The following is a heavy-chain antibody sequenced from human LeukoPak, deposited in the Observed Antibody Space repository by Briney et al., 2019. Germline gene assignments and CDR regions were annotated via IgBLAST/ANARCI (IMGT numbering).Heavy chain of an antibody. D-gene: IGHD4-17*01. V-gene: IGHV4-34*01. CDR2: INHSGST. J-gene: IGHJ4*02. CDR3: ARGTMTTVTYYFDY. CDR1: GGSFSGYY. Sequence: SETLSLTCAVYGGSFSGYYWSWIRQPPGKGLEWIGEINHSGSTNYNPSLKSRVTISVDTSKNQFSLKLSSVTAADTAVYYCARGTMTTVTYYFDYWGQGTLVTVSS.